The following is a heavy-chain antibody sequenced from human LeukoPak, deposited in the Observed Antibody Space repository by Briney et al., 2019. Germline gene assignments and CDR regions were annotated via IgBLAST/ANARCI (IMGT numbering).Heavy chain of an antibody. CDR2: IIPIFGTA. Sequence: SVKVSCKASGGTFSSYAISWVRQAPGQGLEWMGGIIPIFGTANYAQKFQGRVTITADESTSTAYMELSSLRSEDTAVYYCARGRAGGYGMDVWGQGTTVTVSS. CDR3: ARGRAGGYGMDV. V-gene: IGHV1-69*01. CDR1: GGTFSSYA. J-gene: IGHJ6*02. D-gene: IGHD3-16*01.